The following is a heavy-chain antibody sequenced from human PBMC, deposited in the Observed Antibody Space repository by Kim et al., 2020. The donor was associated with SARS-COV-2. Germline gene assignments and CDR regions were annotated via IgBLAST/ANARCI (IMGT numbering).Heavy chain of an antibody. CDR3: ERDADRGGAFDI. V-gene: IGHV3-48*04. J-gene: IGHJ3*02. Sequence: YYADSVKGRFTISIDNAKNSLYLQMNSLRADDTAVYYCERDADRGGAFDIWGQGTMVTVSS. D-gene: IGHD1-26*01.